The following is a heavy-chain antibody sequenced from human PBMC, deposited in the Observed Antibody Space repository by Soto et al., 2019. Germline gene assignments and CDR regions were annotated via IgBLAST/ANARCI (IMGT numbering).Heavy chain of an antibody. D-gene: IGHD2-8*01. Sequence: AASVKVSCKTSGYTFTDFAIHWVRQTPGLSLEWMGWINAGIGNMRYSQKFQGRVSLTRDTSTSTVFMELRRLTPEDTAVYYCARPTCTTPDCLRPYDLYGLDVWGHGTTVTVSS. V-gene: IGHV1-3*01. J-gene: IGHJ6*02. CDR3: ARPTCTTPDCLRPYDLYGLDV. CDR1: GYTFTDFA. CDR2: INAGIGNM.